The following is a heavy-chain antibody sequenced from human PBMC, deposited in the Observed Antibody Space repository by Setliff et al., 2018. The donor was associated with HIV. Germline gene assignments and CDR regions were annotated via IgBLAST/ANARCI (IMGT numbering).Heavy chain of an antibody. CDR1: GYRFRDFY. CDR2: VYPEDGQT. Sequence: GASVKVSCKVSGYRFRDFYIHWVQQAPGKGLEWMGLVYPEDGQTIYAEKFQGRVTITADTSTGTSYMYLSSLRSEDTAVYYCARSRQEVVYFYYYMDFWGQGTTVTVS. V-gene: IGHV1-69-2*01. J-gene: IGHJ6*02. CDR3: ARSRQEVVYFYYYMDF.